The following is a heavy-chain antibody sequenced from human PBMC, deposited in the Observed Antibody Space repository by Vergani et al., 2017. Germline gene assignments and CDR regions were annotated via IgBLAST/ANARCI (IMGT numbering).Heavy chain of an antibody. Sequence: QLQLQESGSGLVKPSQTLSLTCAVSGGSISSGGYSWSWIRQPPGKGLERIGYIYHSGSTYYNPSLKSRVTISVDTSKNQFSLKLSSVTAADTAVYYCARLYSSSWYVFDYWGQGTLVTVSS. CDR1: GGSISSGGYS. J-gene: IGHJ4*02. CDR3: ARLYSSSWYVFDY. CDR2: IYHSGST. V-gene: IGHV4-30-2*02. D-gene: IGHD6-13*01.